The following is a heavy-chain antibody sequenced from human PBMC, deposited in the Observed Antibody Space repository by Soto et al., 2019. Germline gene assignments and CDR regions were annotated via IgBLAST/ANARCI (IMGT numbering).Heavy chain of an antibody. D-gene: IGHD2-8*01. CDR1: GDSISSGNW. CDR3: ARLVYDTRMYFDC. J-gene: IGHJ4*02. Sequence: SETLSLTCAVYGDSISSGNWWTWVRQTPQRGLEYIGEIFHDGTANYYPSFERRVAISVDTSKNQFSLKLTSVTAADTAIYFFARLVYDTRMYFDCWGQGALVAVSS. CDR2: IFHDGTA. V-gene: IGHV4-4*02.